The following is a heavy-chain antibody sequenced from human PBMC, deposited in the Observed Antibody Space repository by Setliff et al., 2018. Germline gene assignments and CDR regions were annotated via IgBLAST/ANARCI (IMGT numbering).Heavy chain of an antibody. V-gene: IGHV4-39*01. CDR3: ARTGTYRYFDY. D-gene: IGHD1-1*01. CDR1: GGSISSSSYY. CDR2: IYHGGDT. Sequence: ETLSLTCTVSGGSISSSSYYWGWIRQPPGKGLEWIGRIYHGGDTYYNASLKSRLTISVDTSKNQFSLKLRSVTAADTAVYYCARTGTYRYFDYWGQGALVTVSS. J-gene: IGHJ4*02.